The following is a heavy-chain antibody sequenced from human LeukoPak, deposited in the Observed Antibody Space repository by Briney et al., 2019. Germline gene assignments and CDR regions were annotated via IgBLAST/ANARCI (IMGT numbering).Heavy chain of an antibody. V-gene: IGHV3-30*02. CDR2: IRYDGNSN. Sequence: GGSLRLSCAASGFTLRSYGMHWVRQAPGKGLEWVAFIRYDGNSNYYADSVKGRFTISRDNSRSTLYLQMNSLRAEDTAVYYCTKEEVISGNHGVYFDYWGQGTLVTVSS. CDR3: TKEEVISGNHGVYFDY. CDR1: GFTLRSYG. J-gene: IGHJ4*02. D-gene: IGHD3-22*01.